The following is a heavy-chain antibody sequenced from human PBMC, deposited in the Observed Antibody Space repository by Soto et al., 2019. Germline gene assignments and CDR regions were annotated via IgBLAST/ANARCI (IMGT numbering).Heavy chain of an antibody. J-gene: IGHJ4*02. D-gene: IGHD2-2*01. CDR3: AKDRGYCSSTSCLPGDY. CDR1: GFTFSSYA. CDR2: ISGSGGST. Sequence: EVQLLESGGGLVQPGGSLRLSCAASGFTFSSYARSWVRQAPGKGLEWVSAISGSGGSTYYADSVKGRFTISRDNSKNTLYLQMNSLRAEDTAVYYCAKDRGYCSSTSCLPGDYWGQGTLVTVSS. V-gene: IGHV3-23*01.